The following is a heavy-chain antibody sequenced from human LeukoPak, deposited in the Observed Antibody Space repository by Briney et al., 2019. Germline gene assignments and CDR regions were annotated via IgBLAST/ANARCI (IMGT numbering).Heavy chain of an antibody. J-gene: IGHJ5*02. V-gene: IGHV1-69*05. CDR3: AREDYYDSGSFDP. D-gene: IGHD3-22*01. Sequence: SVKVSCKASGGTFSSYAISWVRQAPGQGLEWMGGIIPIFGTANYAQKFQGRVTMTRNTSISTAYMELSSLRSEDTAVYYCAREDYYDSGSFDPWGQGTLVTVSS. CDR1: GGTFSSYA. CDR2: IIPIFGTA.